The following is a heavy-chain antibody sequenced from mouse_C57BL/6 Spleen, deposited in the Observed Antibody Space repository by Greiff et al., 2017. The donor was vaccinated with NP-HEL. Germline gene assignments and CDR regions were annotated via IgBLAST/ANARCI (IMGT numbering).Heavy chain of an antibody. J-gene: IGHJ3*01. CDR2: INPNNGGT. Sequence: EVQLQQSGPELVKPGASVKIPCKASGYTFTDYNMDWVKQSHGKSPEWIGDINPNNGGTIYNQKFKGKATLTVDKSSSTAYMELRSLTSEGTAVYVCARSGYDLAWFAYWGQVTLVTVAA. V-gene: IGHV1-18*01. CDR3: ARSGYDLAWFAY. CDR1: GYTFTDYN. D-gene: IGHD2-2*01.